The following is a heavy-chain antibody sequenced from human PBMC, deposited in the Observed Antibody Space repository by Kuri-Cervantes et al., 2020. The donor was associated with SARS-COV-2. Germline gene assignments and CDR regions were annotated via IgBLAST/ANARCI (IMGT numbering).Heavy chain of an antibody. V-gene: IGHV4-39*07. CDR1: GGSISSGDYY. D-gene: IGHD3-22*01. J-gene: IGHJ4*02. Sequence: SETLSLTCTVSGGSISSGDYYWSWIRQPPGKGLEWIGSIYHSGSTYYNPSLKSRVTISVDTSKNQFSLKLSSVTAADTAVYYCARLTTGNYYDSSGYYPRGYFDYWGQGTLVTVSS. CDR2: IYHSGST. CDR3: ARLTTGNYYDSSGYYPRGYFDY.